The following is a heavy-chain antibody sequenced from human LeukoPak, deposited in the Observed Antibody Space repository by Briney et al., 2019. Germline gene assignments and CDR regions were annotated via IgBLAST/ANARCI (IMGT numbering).Heavy chain of an antibody. V-gene: IGHV1-8*02. J-gene: IGHJ6*03. Sequence: GASVKVSCKASGYTFTSCDINWVRQATGQGLEWMGWMNPNSGNTGYAQKFQGRVTMTRNTSISTAYMELSSLRSEDTAVYYCARDRTGYYYMDVWGKGTTVTISS. CDR3: ARDRTGYYYMDV. D-gene: IGHD3-10*01. CDR1: GYTFTSCD. CDR2: MNPNSGNT.